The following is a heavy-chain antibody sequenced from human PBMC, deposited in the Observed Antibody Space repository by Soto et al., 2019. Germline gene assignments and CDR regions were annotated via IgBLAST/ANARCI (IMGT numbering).Heavy chain of an antibody. CDR3: ARDPSGWGLDS. Sequence: PGGSLRLSCTPSGFILRGHPIRWVRQAARKGLEWVSAICRSGGSTHYAGSVKGRFTISGDNAKNSLYLQMNKLRVDDTAVYYCARDPSGWGLDSWGQGTLVTV. V-gene: IGHV3-23*01. J-gene: IGHJ4*02. D-gene: IGHD6-19*01. CDR2: ICRSGGST. CDR1: GFILRGHP.